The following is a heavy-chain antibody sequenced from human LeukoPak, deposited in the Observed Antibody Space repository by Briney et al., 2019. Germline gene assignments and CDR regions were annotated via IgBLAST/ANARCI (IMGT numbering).Heavy chain of an antibody. Sequence: SETLSLTCAVYGGSFSGYCWSWIRQPPGKGLEWIGEINHSGSTNYNPSLKSRVTISVDTSKNQFSLKLSSVTAADTAVYYCAKLQYFQHWGQGTLVTVSS. CDR1: GGSFSGYC. D-gene: IGHD1-1*01. V-gene: IGHV4-34*01. CDR3: AKLQYFQH. CDR2: INHSGST. J-gene: IGHJ1*01.